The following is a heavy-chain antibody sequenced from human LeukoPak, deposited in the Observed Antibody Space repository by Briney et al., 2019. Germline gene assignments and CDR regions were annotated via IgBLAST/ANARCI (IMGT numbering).Heavy chain of an antibody. V-gene: IGHV1-69*04. D-gene: IGHD3-10*01. CDR1: GGTFSSYA. CDR2: IIPILGIA. Sequence: GASVKVSCKASGGTFSSYAISWVRQAPGQGLEWMGRIIPILGIANYAQKFQGRVTITADQSTTTAYMEVSSLRSEDTAVYYCARSQTSGASVWDFWGQGTLVTVSS. CDR3: ARSQTSGASVWDF. J-gene: IGHJ4*02.